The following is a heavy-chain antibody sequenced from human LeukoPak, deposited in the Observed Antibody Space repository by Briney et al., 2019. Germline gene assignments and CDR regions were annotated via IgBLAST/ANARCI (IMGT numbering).Heavy chain of an antibody. J-gene: IGHJ4*02. Sequence: GGSLRLSCAASGFTFSSYWMRWVRHTPGKGLVWVSRIKGDGSSTSYADSVKGRFTISRDNAKNTLYLQMNSLRAEDTAVYYCARDGYSFGHDFDYWGQGTLVTVSS. CDR2: IKGDGSST. V-gene: IGHV3-74*01. CDR3: ARDGYSFGHDFDY. CDR1: GFTFSSYW. D-gene: IGHD5-18*01.